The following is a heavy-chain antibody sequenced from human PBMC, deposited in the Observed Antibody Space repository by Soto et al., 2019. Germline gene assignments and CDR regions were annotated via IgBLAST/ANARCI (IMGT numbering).Heavy chain of an antibody. CDR1: GFTFSSYA. J-gene: IGHJ4*02. CDR3: AKDTPRYCSSTSCSLLDY. D-gene: IGHD2-2*01. V-gene: IGHV3-23*01. Sequence: EVQLLESGGGLVQPGGSLRLSCAASGFTFSSYAMSWVRQAPGKGLEWVSAISGSGGSTYYADSVKGRFTISRDNSKNTLYLQMNSLRAEDTAVYYCAKDTPRYCSSTSCSLLDYWGQGTLVTVSS. CDR2: ISGSGGST.